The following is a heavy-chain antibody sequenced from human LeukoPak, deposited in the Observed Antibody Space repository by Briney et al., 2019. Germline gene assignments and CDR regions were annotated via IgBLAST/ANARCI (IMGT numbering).Heavy chain of an antibody. CDR3: ARQGDSGRSYDY. D-gene: IGHD3-22*01. CDR1: GGSISSYY. Sequence: SETLSLTCTVSGGSISSYYWSWIRQPPGKGLEWIGHIYYGGSTNYNPSLKSRVTISLDTSKNQFSLNLMSVTAADTAVYFCARQGDSGRSYDYWGQGTLVTVSS. CDR2: IYYGGST. J-gene: IGHJ4*02. V-gene: IGHV4-59*08.